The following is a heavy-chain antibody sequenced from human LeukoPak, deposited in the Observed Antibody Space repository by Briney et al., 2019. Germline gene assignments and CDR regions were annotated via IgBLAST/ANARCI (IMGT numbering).Heavy chain of an antibody. CDR2: SSVYNGNT. CDR3: AGDTANSGWLRWFDY. J-gene: IGHJ4*02. CDR1: GGTFNIYA. Sequence: ASVKVSCKASGGTFNIYAITWVRQAPGQGLEWMGWSSVYNGNTKYAQKFQGRVTMTTDSSTSTAYMELRTLISDDTAVYYCAGDTANSGWLRWFDYWGQGTLVTVSS. D-gene: IGHD6-19*01. V-gene: IGHV1-18*01.